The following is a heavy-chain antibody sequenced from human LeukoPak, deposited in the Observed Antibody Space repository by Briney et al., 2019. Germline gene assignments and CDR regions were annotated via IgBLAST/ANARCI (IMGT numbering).Heavy chain of an antibody. CDR2: IIPIFGTP. Sequence: GASVKVSCKASGYTFTSYGISWVRQAPGQGLEWMGGIIPIFGTPNYARKFQGRVTITADESTSTAYMELSSLRSEDTAMYYCARGEVPAHYFDYWGQGTLVTVSS. J-gene: IGHJ4*02. CDR1: GYTFTSYG. D-gene: IGHD2-2*01. CDR3: ARGEVPAHYFDY. V-gene: IGHV1-69*13.